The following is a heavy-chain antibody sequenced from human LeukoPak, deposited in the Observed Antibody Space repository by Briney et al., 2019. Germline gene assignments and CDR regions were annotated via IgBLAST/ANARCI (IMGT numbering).Heavy chain of an antibody. D-gene: IGHD2-2*02. V-gene: IGHV3-48*01. CDR1: GFTFSSYS. CDR2: ISSSSSTI. CDR3: ARDLLSIVVVPAAIATGGD. J-gene: IGHJ4*02. Sequence: GGSLRLSCAASGFTFSSYSMNWVRQAPGKGLAWVSYISSSSSTIYYADSVKGRFTISRDNAKNSLYLQMNSLRAEDTAVYYCARDLLSIVVVPAAIATGGDWGQGTLVTVSS.